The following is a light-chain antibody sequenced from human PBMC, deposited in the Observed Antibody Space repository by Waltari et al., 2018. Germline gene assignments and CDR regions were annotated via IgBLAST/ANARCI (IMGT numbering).Light chain of an antibody. Sequence: EIVLTQSPATLSLSPGEGATLPCRASQSVSSYLAWYQQKPGQAPRLLIYDASNRATGIPARFSGSGSGTDFTLTISSLEPEDFAVYYCQQRSSWPITFGQGTRLEIK. CDR1: QSVSSY. J-gene: IGKJ5*01. V-gene: IGKV3-11*01. CDR2: DAS. CDR3: QQRSSWPIT.